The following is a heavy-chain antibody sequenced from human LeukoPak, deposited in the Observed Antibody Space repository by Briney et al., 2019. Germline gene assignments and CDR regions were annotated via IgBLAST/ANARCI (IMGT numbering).Heavy chain of an antibody. D-gene: IGHD3-10*01. V-gene: IGHV3-74*01. Sequence: PGGSLRLSCAASGFTFSSYWMHWLRHAPGKGLVWVSRINSDGSYTNYADYVKGRFTISRDNAKNNLYLQMNSRRAEDTALYYCATLGTMVRGVIMDYWGQGTLVTVSS. J-gene: IGHJ4*02. CDR2: INSDGSYT. CDR3: ATLGTMVRGVIMDY. CDR1: GFTFSSYW.